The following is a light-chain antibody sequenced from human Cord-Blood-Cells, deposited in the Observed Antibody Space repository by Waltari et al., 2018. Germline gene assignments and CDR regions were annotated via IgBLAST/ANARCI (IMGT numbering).Light chain of an antibody. CDR2: EGS. J-gene: IGLJ2*01. V-gene: IGLV2-23*03. CDR1: ISDVGSYNL. CDR3: CSYAGSSTFVV. Sequence: QSALTQPASVSGSPGQSITISCTGTISDVGSYNLVSWYQQHPGKAPKLMIYEGSKRPSGVSHRFSGSKSGNTASLTISGLQAEDEADYYCCSYAGSSTFVVFGGGTKLSVL.